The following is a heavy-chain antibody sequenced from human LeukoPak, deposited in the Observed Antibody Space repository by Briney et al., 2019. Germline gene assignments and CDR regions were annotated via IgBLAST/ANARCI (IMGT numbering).Heavy chain of an antibody. CDR1: GFTFSSYA. J-gene: IGHJ4*02. D-gene: IGHD3-22*01. CDR2: ISYDGSNK. CDR3: ARDSAVYYYDSNFDY. V-gene: IGHV3-30-3*01. Sequence: GGSLRLSCAASGFTFSSYAMHWVRQAPGKGLEWVAVISYDGSNKYYADSVKGRFTISRDNSKNTLYLQMNSLRAEDTAVYYCARDSAVYYYDSNFDYWGQGTLVTVSS.